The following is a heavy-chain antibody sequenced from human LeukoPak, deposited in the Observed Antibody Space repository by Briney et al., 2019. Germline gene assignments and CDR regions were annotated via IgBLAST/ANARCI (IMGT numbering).Heavy chain of an antibody. CDR2: IYSGGST. D-gene: IGHD3-16*02. CDR3: ASTEAYDYVWGSYRFSY. Sequence: GGSLRLSCAASVFTVSSKYMSWVRQAPGKGLEWVSVIYSGGSTDYADSVKGRFTISRDNSKNTLYLQMNSLRAEDTAVYYCASTEAYDYVWGSYRFSYWGQGTLVTVSS. V-gene: IGHV3-53*01. J-gene: IGHJ4*02. CDR1: VFTVSSKY.